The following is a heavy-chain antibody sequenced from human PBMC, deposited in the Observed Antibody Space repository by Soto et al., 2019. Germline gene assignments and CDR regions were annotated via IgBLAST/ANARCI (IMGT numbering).Heavy chain of an antibody. D-gene: IGHD3-22*01. CDR1: GFVFSSYA. J-gene: IGHJ6*02. CDR3: ANAIVERRRHYYAMDV. V-gene: IGHV3-23*01. CDR2: ISWSGDSS. Sequence: EVHLLESGGGLVQPGGSLRLSCAASGFVFSSYAMSWVRQAPGKGLDWVSVISWSGDSSYYANSVKGRFTISRDNSKNMLYLEMGSMRDEDTAAYYCANAIVERRRHYYAMDVWGQGTPVVVSS.